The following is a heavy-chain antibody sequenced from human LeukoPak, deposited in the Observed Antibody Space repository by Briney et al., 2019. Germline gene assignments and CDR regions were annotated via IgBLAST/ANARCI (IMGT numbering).Heavy chain of an antibody. Sequence: SQTLSLTCAISGDSVSSNSAAWNWIRQSPSRGLEWLGRTYYRSKWYNDYAVSVKSRITINPDTSKNQFSLQLNSVTPEDTAVYYCARGGDTATVRTNYYFDYWGQGTLVTVSS. D-gene: IGHD5-18*01. CDR2: TYYRSKWYN. CDR1: GDSVSSNSAA. CDR3: ARGGDTATVRTNYYFDY. V-gene: IGHV6-1*01. J-gene: IGHJ4*02.